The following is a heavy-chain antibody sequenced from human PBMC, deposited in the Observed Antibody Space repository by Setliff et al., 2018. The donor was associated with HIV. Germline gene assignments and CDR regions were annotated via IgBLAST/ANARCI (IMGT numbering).Heavy chain of an antibody. CDR3: ARSYYNFANGYYYYYYMDV. J-gene: IGHJ6*03. V-gene: IGHV4-61*08. D-gene: IGHD3-3*01. Sequence: PSETLSLTCTVSGGSFSSGGYYWSWIRQLPGKGLEWIGYIYYSGSTNYNPSLKSRVTISVDTSKNQFSLKLSSVTAADTAVYYCARSYYNFANGYYYYYYMDVWGKGTTVTVSS. CDR1: GGSFSSGGYY. CDR2: IYYSGST.